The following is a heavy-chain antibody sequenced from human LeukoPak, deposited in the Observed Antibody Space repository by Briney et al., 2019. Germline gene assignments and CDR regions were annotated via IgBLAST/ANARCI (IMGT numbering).Heavy chain of an antibody. D-gene: IGHD2-8*02. CDR3: ARVAVSGPTGWFDS. CDR2: ISGSGGST. CDR1: GFTFSSYA. V-gene: IGHV3-23*01. J-gene: IGHJ5*01. Sequence: GGSLRLSCAASGFTFSSYAMSWVRQAPGKGLEWVSAISGSGGSTYYADSVKGRFTISRDNVDNVVYLEMNGLRAEDTATYYCARVAVSGPTGWFDSWGQGTLVTVSS.